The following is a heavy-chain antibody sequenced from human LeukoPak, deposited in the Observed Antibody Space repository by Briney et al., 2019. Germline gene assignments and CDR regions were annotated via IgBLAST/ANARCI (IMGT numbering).Heavy chain of an antibody. CDR2: INPNSGGT. J-gene: IGHJ4*02. D-gene: IGHD5-12*01. Sequence: ASVKVPCKASVYAFTCYYMHWVRQAPGQGLEGMGWINPNSGGTNYAQKFQGRVTMTRDTSISTAYMELSRLRSDDTAVYYCARTSGGGYDIDYWGQGTLVTVSS. CDR1: VYAFTCYY. CDR3: ARTSGGGYDIDY. V-gene: IGHV1-2*02.